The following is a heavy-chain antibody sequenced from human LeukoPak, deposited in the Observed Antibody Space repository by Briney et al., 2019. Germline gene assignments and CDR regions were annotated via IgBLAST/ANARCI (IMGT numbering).Heavy chain of an antibody. CDR3: ARAISSSWYSYYYYYYMDV. CDR1: GFTFDDYG. Sequence: GGSLRLSCAASGFTFDDYGMSWVRQAPGKGLEWVSGINWNGGSTGYADSVKGRFTISRDNAKNSLYLQMNSLRVEDTALYYCARAISSSWYSYYYYYYMDVWGKGTTVTVSS. V-gene: IGHV3-20*04. D-gene: IGHD6-13*01. J-gene: IGHJ6*03. CDR2: INWNGGST.